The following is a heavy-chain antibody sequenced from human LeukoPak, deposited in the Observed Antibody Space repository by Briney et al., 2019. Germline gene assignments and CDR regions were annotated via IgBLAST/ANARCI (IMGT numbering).Heavy chain of an antibody. Sequence: GASVKVSCKASGYTFTSYAMHWVRQAPGQRLEWMGWINAGNGNTKYSQKFQGRVTITRDTSASTAYMELSSLRSEDTAVYYCARCRYYDILTGPGAFDIWGQGTMVTVSS. CDR2: INAGNGNT. J-gene: IGHJ3*02. D-gene: IGHD3-9*01. CDR3: ARCRYYDILTGPGAFDI. V-gene: IGHV1-3*01. CDR1: GYTFTSYA.